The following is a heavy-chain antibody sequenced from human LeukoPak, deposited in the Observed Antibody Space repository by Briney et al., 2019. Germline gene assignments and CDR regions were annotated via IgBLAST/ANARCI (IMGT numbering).Heavy chain of an antibody. J-gene: IGHJ4*02. V-gene: IGHV3-9*01. CDR3: AKDIRLLSPSGSFDY. Sequence: GGSLRLSCAASGFTFNDFAMHWVRQAPGKGLEWVSGISWNSGDIDYADSVKGRFTISRDNAKNSLYLQMNSLRVEDTALYYCAKDIRLLSPSGSFDYWGQGTLVTVSS. D-gene: IGHD1-26*01. CDR2: ISWNSGDI. CDR1: GFTFNDFA.